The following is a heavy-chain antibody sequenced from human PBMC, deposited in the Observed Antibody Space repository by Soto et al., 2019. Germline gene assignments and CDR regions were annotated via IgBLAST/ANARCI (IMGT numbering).Heavy chain of an antibody. V-gene: IGHV3-23*01. CDR1: GFTFSSYA. CDR2: ISGSGGST. CDR3: AKDIEGWDYALYFQH. D-gene: IGHD4-17*01. J-gene: IGHJ1*01. Sequence: GGSLRLSCAASGFTFSSYAMSWVRQAPGKGLEWVSAISGSGGSTYYADSVKGRFTISRDNSKNTLYLQMNSLRAEDTAVYYCAKDIEGWDYALYFQHWGQGTLVTVSS.